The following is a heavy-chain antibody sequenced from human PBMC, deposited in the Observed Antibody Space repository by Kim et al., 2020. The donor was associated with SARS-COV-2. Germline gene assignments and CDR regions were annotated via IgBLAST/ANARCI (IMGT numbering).Heavy chain of an antibody. V-gene: IGHV1-2*02. D-gene: IGHD3-22*01. CDR1: GYTFTGYY. CDR3: ARNYYDSSGYLGDFDY. J-gene: IGHJ4*02. Sequence: ASVKVSCKASGYTFTGYYMHWVRQAPGQGLEWMGWINPNSGGTNYAQKFQGRVTMTRDTSISTAYMELSRLRSDDTAVYYCARNYYDSSGYLGDFDYWGQGTLVTVSS. CDR2: INPNSGGT.